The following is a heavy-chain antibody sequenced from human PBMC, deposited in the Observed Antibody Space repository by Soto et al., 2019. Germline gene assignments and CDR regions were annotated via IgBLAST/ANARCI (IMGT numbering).Heavy chain of an antibody. Sequence: PGGSLRLSCAASGFTFSSYAMIWVRQAPGKGLEWVSSISGTGASTYYADSVKGRFTISRDNSKNTLYLQMNTLRVEDTATYYCAKDGGPYYPSLTGFDSWGQGTLVTVSS. CDR2: ISGTGAST. CDR3: AKDGGPYYPSLTGFDS. D-gene: IGHD2-8*02. V-gene: IGHV3-23*01. J-gene: IGHJ4*02. CDR1: GFTFSSYA.